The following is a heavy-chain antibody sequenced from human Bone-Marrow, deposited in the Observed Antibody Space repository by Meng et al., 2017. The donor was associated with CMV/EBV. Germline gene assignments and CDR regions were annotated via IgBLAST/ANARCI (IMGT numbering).Heavy chain of an antibody. CDR3: ASAWYGSGSLPFDY. V-gene: IGHV3-74*01. D-gene: IGHD3-10*01. CDR1: GFTFSSYW. CDR2: INSDGSST. J-gene: IGHJ4*02. Sequence: GESLKISCAASGFTFSSYWMHWVRQAPGKGLAWVSRINSDGSSTSYADSVKGRFTISRDNAKNTLYLQMNSLRAEDTAVYYCASAWYGSGSLPFDYWGQGTLVTVSS.